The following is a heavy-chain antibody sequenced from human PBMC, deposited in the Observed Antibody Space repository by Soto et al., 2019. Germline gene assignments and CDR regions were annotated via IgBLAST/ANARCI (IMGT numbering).Heavy chain of an antibody. J-gene: IGHJ5*02. V-gene: IGHV1-69*01. CDR2: IVPLIGTT. CDR1: GDSDGIYN. Sequence: QVRLVQSGAELKRPGSSVKVSCRVSGDSDGIYNIAWVRQAPGQGLEWLGGIVPLIGTTDYSQRFRGRVTITADESTGTAYLELHSLKSEDTAVYYCAGRAMAVTWLDRWGQGTPVIVSA. D-gene: IGHD6-19*01. CDR3: AGRAMAVTWLDR.